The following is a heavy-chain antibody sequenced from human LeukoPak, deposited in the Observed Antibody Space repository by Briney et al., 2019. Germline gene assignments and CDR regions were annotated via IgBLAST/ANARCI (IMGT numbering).Heavy chain of an antibody. V-gene: IGHV3-53*01. CDR3: ARLDYYDSSGYYQYYFDY. CDR2: IYAGGST. CDR1: GFTFSRHS. J-gene: IGHJ4*02. D-gene: IGHD3-22*01. Sequence: GGSLRLSCAASGFTFSRHSMNWVRQAPGKGLEWVSIIYAGGSTYYADSVKGRFTISRDNSKNTLYLQMNSLRAEDTAVYYCARLDYYDSSGYYQYYFDYWGQGTLVTVSS.